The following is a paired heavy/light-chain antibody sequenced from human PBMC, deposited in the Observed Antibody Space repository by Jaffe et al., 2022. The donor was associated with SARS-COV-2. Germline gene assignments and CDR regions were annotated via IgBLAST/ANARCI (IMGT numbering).Heavy chain of an antibody. D-gene: IGHD3-10*01. CDR3: ARISSGNYD. V-gene: IGHV3-53*01. CDR2: IYPSGNT. Sequence: EVQLVESGGGLMQPGGSLRLSCAASGFTVSDSYMTWVRQAPGQGLQWVSIIYPSGNTLYADSVRGRFTISRDSSKNTVFLQVNSLRVEDTAVYYCARISSGNYDWGQGTLVTVSS. CDR1: GFTVSDSY. J-gene: IGHJ4*02.
Light chain of an antibody. CDR1: SGHSIYA. Sequence: QLVPTQSPSASASLGASVKLTCTLSSGHSIYAIAWHQQRPEKGPRYLMKVNSDGSLNKGDGIPDRFSGSSSGAERHLIISSLQSEDEADYFCQTWGTWVFGGGTKLTVL. V-gene: IGLV4-69*02. CDR2: VNSDGSL. J-gene: IGLJ3*02. CDR3: QTWGTWV.